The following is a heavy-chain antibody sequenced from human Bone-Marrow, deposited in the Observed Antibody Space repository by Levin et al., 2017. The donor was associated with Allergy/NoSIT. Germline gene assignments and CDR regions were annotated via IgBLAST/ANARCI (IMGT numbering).Heavy chain of an antibody. V-gene: IGHV2-5*02. CDR1: GFSLSTTGVG. CDR3: AHFDYYDGSGYHRHFDY. Sequence: SGPTPVKPTQTLTLTCTFSGFSLSTTGVGVGWIRQPPGKALEWLALIYWDDDKRYSPSLKSRLTITKDTSKNQVVLTMTNMDPVDTATYYCAHFDYYDGSGYHRHFDYWGQGTLVTVSS. CDR2: IYWDDDK. J-gene: IGHJ4*02. D-gene: IGHD3-22*01.